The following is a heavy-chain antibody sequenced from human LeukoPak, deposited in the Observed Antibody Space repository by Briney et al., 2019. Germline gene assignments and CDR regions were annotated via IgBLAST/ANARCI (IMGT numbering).Heavy chain of an antibody. CDR2: INPSGGST. D-gene: IGHD4-23*01. J-gene: IGHJ4*02. V-gene: IGHV1-46*01. CDR3: ARSLSVAGTFDY. CDR1: GYTFTGYY. Sequence: ASVKVSCKASGYTFTGYYMHWVRQAPGQGLEWMGIINPSGGSTSYAQKFQGRVTMTRDMSTSTVYMELSSLRSEDTAVYYCARSLSVAGTFDYWGQGTLVTVSS.